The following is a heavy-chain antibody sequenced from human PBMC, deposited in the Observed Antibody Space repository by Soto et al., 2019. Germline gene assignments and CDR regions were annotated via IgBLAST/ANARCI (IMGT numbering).Heavy chain of an antibody. D-gene: IGHD4-4*01. V-gene: IGHV3-23*01. Sequence: ELHLLESGGSLVQPGGSLRLSCAASGFSFSDNAMGWVRQGPGKGLEWVSSISGGSGVTSYADSVVGRFTISRDTSKNTLYLHMSALSGEDTATYYCAKTTYSSTSSSFAHWGPGTLVTVSS. CDR3: AKTTYSSTSSSFAH. CDR1: GFSFSDNA. J-gene: IGHJ4*02. CDR2: ISGGSGVT.